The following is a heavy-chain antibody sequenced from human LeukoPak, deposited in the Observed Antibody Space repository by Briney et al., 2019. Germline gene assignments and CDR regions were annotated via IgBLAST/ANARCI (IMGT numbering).Heavy chain of an antibody. CDR3: ARLATSTGSYVDY. J-gene: IGHJ4*02. CDR1: GFTVSSKY. Sequence: GGSLRLSCAASGFTVSSKYMCWVRQAPGQGLEWLSVIYDGGGTYYADSVKARFTISIDNSKNTLYLQMNSLRAEDMAVYYCARLATSTGSYVDYWGQGTLVTVSS. CDR2: IYDGGGT. V-gene: IGHV3-53*01. D-gene: IGHD1-26*01.